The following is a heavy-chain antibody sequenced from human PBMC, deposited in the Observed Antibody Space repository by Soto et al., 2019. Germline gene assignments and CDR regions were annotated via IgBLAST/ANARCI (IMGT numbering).Heavy chain of an antibody. CDR1: GYPVTAYY. CDR3: ARGGGVGVAGSAAFEM. D-gene: IGHD3-3*01. CDR2: INPATGAA. V-gene: IGHV1-2*02. Sequence: QLHLVQSGAVVKKPGASVTVSCSASGYPVTAYYMHWVRQAPGRGLEWMGGINPATGAAKYTQTFRGRVPLTRDTSTSTVFMELSGLTSGATAVFYCARGGGVGVAGSAAFEMWGQGTLVTVSS. J-gene: IGHJ3*02.